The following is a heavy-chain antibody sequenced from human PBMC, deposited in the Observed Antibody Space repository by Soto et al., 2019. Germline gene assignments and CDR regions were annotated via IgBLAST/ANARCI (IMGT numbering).Heavy chain of an antibody. V-gene: IGHV3-30-3*01. CDR2: ISYDGSNK. CDR3: ARDRGQVAVGAVKPFDYYYYYGMDV. J-gene: IGHJ6*02. Sequence: PGGSLRLSCAASGFSFSSYAMHWVRQAPGKGLEWVAVISYDGSNKYYAGSVKGRFTISRDNSKNTLYLQMNSLRAEDTAVYYCARDRGQVAVGAVKPFDYYYYYGMDVWGQGTTVTVSS. D-gene: IGHD1-26*01. CDR1: GFSFSSYA.